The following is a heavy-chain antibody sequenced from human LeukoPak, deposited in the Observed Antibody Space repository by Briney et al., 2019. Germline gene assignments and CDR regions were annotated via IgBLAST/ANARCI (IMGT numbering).Heavy chain of an antibody. D-gene: IGHD4-17*01. CDR2: FDPEDGET. V-gene: IGHV1-24*01. J-gene: IGHJ3*02. CDR1: GYTLTELS. CDR3: AAIYGDYVFDAFDI. Sequence: GASVKVSCKVSGYTLTELSMHWVRQAPGQGLEWMGGFDPEDGETIYAQKFQGRVTMTEDTSTDTAYMELSSLRSEDTAVYYCAAIYGDYVFDAFDIWGQGTMVTVSS.